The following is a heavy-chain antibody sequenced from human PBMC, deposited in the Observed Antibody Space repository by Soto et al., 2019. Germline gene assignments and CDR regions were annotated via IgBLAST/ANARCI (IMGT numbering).Heavy chain of an antibody. D-gene: IGHD3-10*01. V-gene: IGHV4-59*01. CDR1: GESITNYY. CDR3: ARFAGSQGGFDY. Sequence: SETPSLTCNVSGESITNYYWSWIRQPPGKGLEWIGHIYNIGTTNYSPSLKSRVTISVDTSKNQFSLKLSSVTAADTAVYYCARFAGSQGGFDYWGQGTLVTVSS. J-gene: IGHJ4*02. CDR2: IYNIGTT.